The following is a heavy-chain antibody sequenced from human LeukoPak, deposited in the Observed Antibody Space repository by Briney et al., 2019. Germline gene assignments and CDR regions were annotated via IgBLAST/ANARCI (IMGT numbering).Heavy chain of an antibody. CDR2: ISYSGST. CDR3: AREPGFDSSGYLNWFDP. Sequence: PSETLSLTCTVSGGSISSYYWSWIRQPPGKGLESIACISYSGSTKYNPSLKSRVTISVDTSKNQLSLKLSSVTAADTAVYYCAREPGFDSSGYLNWFDPWGQGTLVTVSS. V-gene: IGHV4-59*01. J-gene: IGHJ5*02. D-gene: IGHD3-22*01. CDR1: GGSISSYY.